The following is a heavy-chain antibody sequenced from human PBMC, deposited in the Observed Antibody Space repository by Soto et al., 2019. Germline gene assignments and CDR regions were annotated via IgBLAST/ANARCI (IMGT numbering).Heavy chain of an antibody. J-gene: IGHJ5*02. D-gene: IGHD2-2*01. CDR3: ARDIIPSTYQLLFLNSFAP. CDR1: GFTFSSYG. V-gene: IGHV3-33*01. Sequence: GGSLRLSCAASGFTFSSYGMHWVRQAPGKGLEWVAVIWYDGSNKYYADSVKGRFTISRDNSKNTLYLQMNSLRAEDTAVYYCARDIIPSTYQLLFLNSFAPWGQGTLVPGSA. CDR2: IWYDGSNK.